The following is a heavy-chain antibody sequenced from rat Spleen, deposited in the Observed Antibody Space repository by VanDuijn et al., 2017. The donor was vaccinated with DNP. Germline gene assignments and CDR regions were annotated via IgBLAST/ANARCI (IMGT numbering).Heavy chain of an antibody. CDR3: ARDRRGYFDY. V-gene: IGHV2-15*01. D-gene: IGHD1-11*01. J-gene: IGHJ2*01. CDR1: GFSLTNYG. CDR2: IWGGGST. Sequence: QVQLKESGPGLVQPSRTLSLTCTVSGFSLTNYGVSWVRQPPGKGLEWIAAIWGGGSTDYNSALKSRPRISRDTSKSQVLLKMNSLQTEDTATYYCARDRRGYFDYWGQGAMVTVSS.